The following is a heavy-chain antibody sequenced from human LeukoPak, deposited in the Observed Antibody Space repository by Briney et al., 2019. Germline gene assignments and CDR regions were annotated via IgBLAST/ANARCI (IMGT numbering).Heavy chain of an antibody. CDR1: GYTFTSYG. Sequence: GASVKVSCKASGYTFTSYGISWVRQAPGQGLEWMGWINPNSGGTNYAQKFQGRVTMTRDTSISTAYMELSRLRSDDTAVYYCARGGGYSSSWYIYYYYMDVWGKGTTVTVSS. V-gene: IGHV1-2*02. D-gene: IGHD6-13*01. CDR3: ARGGGYSSSWYIYYYYMDV. CDR2: INPNSGGT. J-gene: IGHJ6*03.